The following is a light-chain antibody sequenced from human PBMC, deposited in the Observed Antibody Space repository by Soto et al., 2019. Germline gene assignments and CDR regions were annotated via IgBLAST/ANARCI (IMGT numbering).Light chain of an antibody. CDR1: SGHSSNA. Sequence: QLVLTQSPSASASLGASVKLTCTLSSGHSSNAIEWHQQQQEKGPRFLMKVNSDGSHNKGDGIPDRFSGSSSGAERYLTISSLQSEDEADYYCQTWGTGIWVFGGGTKLTVL. CDR2: VNSDGSH. V-gene: IGLV4-69*01. J-gene: IGLJ3*02. CDR3: QTWGTGIWV.